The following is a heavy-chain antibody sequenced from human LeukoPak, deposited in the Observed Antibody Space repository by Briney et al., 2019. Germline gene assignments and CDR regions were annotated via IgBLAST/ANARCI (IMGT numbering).Heavy chain of an antibody. D-gene: IGHD6-13*01. CDR1: GFTYTSYA. CDR2: ISDDGSDK. CDR3: VRAAYSSSWGGFAFDI. V-gene: IGHV3-30-3*01. Sequence: GGSLRLSCAASGFTYTSYAMHWVRQAPGKGLEWVAVISDDGSDKYYADSVKGRFTISRDNSKNTLFLQMDSLRPEDTALYYCVRAAYSSSWGGFAFDIWGQGTMVTVSS. J-gene: IGHJ3*02.